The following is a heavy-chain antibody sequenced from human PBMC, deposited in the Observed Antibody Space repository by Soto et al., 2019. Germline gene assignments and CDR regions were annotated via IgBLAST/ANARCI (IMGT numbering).Heavy chain of an antibody. CDR2: ISAYNGNT. CDR3: ASVTFLWFGELFPDTIAY. J-gene: IGHJ4*02. D-gene: IGHD3-10*01. CDR1: GYTFTSYG. Sequence: QVQLVQSGAEVKKPGASVKVSCKASGYTFTSYGISWVRQAPGQGLEWMGWISAYNGNTNYAQKLQGRVTMTTDTSTSTAYMELRSLRSDDTAVYYCASVTFLWFGELFPDTIAYWGQGTLVTVSS. V-gene: IGHV1-18*01.